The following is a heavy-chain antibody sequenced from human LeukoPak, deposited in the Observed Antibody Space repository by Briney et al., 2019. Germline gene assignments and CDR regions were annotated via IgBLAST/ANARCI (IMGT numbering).Heavy chain of an antibody. Sequence: KPSETLSLTCTVSGGSISSYYWSWIRQPPGKGLEWIGYIYYSGSTNYNPSLKSRVTISVDTSKNQFSLKLSSVTAADTAVYYCARISGYDYYFDYWGQGTLVTVSS. CDR3: ARISGYDYYFDY. D-gene: IGHD5-12*01. V-gene: IGHV4-59*12. CDR1: GGSISSYY. CDR2: IYYSGST. J-gene: IGHJ4*02.